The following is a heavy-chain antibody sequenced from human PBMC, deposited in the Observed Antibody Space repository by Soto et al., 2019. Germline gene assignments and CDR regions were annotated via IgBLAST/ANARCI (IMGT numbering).Heavy chain of an antibody. D-gene: IGHD1-26*01. CDR2: ISYDGSNK. CDR3: AKDNLSGQWELLGPDY. Sequence: GGSLRLSCAASGFTFSSYGMHWVRQAPGKGLEWVAVISYDGSNKYYADSVKGRFTISRDNSKNTLYLQMNSLRAEDTAVYYCAKDNLSGQWELLGPDYWGQGTLVTVSS. V-gene: IGHV3-30*18. J-gene: IGHJ4*02. CDR1: GFTFSSYG.